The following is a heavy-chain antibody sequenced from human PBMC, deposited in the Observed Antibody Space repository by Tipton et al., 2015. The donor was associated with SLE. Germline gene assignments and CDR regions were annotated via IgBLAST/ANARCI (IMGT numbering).Heavy chain of an antibody. D-gene: IGHD1-26*01. Sequence: SLRLSCAASGFTVSSNYMSWVRQAPGKGLEWVSVIYSGGSTYYADSVKGRFTISRDNSKNTLYLQMNSLRAEDTAVYYCARDRAVGAGGDAFDIWGQGTMVTVSS. CDR3: ARDRAVGAGGDAFDI. CDR1: GFTVSSNY. CDR2: IYSGGST. V-gene: IGHV3-66*01. J-gene: IGHJ3*02.